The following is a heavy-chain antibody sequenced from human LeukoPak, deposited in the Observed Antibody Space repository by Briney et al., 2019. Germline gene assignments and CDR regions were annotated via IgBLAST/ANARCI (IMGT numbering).Heavy chain of an antibody. CDR1: GFTFSSYS. CDR2: ISSSSSYI. V-gene: IGHV3-21*01. CDR3: AREVRYYYYMDV. J-gene: IGHJ6*03. Sequence: PGGSLRLSCAASGFTFSSYSMNWVRQAPGKGLEWVSSISSSSSYIYYADSVKGRFTISRDNAKNSLYLQMNSLRAEDTAVYYCAREVRYYYYMDVWGKGTTVTVSS.